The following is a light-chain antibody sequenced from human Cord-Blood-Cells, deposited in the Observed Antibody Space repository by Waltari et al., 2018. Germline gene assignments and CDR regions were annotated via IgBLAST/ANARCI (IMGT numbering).Light chain of an antibody. CDR3: QQRSNWLT. CDR1: QSVSSY. V-gene: IGKV3-11*01. J-gene: IGKJ4*01. CDR2: DAS. Sequence: EIVLTQSPATLSLSPCATATLSCRASQSVSSYLAWYQQKPGQAPRLLIYDASNRATGIPARFSGSGSGTDFTLTISSLEPEDFAVYYCQQRSNWLTFGGGTKVEIK.